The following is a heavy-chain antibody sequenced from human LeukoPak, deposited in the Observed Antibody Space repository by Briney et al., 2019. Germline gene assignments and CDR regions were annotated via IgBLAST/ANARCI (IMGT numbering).Heavy chain of an antibody. J-gene: IGHJ4*02. V-gene: IGHV3-30*18. D-gene: IGHD3-3*01. Sequence: GGSLRLSCAASGFTFSSYGMHWVRQAPGKGLEWVAVISYDGSNKYYADSVKGRFTISRDNSKNTLYLQMNSLRAEDTAVYYCAKDYDVLRFLGWSIDYWGQGTLVTVSS. CDR3: AKDYDVLRFLGWSIDY. CDR1: GFTFSSYG. CDR2: ISYDGSNK.